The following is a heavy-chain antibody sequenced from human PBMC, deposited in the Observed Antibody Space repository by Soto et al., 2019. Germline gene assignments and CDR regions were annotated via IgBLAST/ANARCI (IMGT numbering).Heavy chain of an antibody. CDR3: ARAKGSGYGYYYYYYGMDV. Sequence: GGSLRLSCAASGFTFSSYGMHWVRQAPGKGLEWVAVIWYDGSNKYYADSVKGRFTISRDNSKNTLYLQMNSLRAEDTAVYYCARAKGSGYGYYYYYYGMDVWGQGTTVTVS. V-gene: IGHV3-33*01. J-gene: IGHJ6*02. CDR2: IWYDGSNK. D-gene: IGHD5-12*01. CDR1: GFTFSSYG.